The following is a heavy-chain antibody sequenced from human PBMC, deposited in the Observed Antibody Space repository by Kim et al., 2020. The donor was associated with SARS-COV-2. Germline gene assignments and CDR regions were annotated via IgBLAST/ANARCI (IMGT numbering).Heavy chain of an antibody. V-gene: IGHV4-34*01. CDR1: GGSFSGYY. Sequence: SETLSLTCAVYGGSFSGYYWSWIRQPPGKGLEWIGEINHSGSTNYNPSLKSRVTISVDTSKNQFSLKLSSVTTADTAVYYCARGPRGRGDYWGQGTLVTV. J-gene: IGHJ4*02. D-gene: IGHD3-10*01. CDR2: INHSGST. CDR3: ARGPRGRGDY.